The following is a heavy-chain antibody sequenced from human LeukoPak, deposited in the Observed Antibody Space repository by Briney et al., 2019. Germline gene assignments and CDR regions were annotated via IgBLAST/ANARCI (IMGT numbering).Heavy chain of an antibody. V-gene: IGHV4-61*02. CDR3: ARVYDLLSGAFDI. D-gene: IGHD3-3*01. CDR2: IYTSGST. CDR1: GGSISSGSYY. J-gene: IGHJ3*02. Sequence: SSETLSLTCTVSGGSISSGSYYWNWIRQPAGKGLEWIGRIYTSGSTNYNPSLKSRVTISVDTSKDQFSLKLSSVTAADTAVYYCARVYDLLSGAFDIWGQGTMVTVSS.